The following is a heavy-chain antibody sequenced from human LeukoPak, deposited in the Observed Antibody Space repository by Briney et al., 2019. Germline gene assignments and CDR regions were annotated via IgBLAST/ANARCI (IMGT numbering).Heavy chain of an antibody. D-gene: IGHD3-22*01. V-gene: IGHV4-4*02. J-gene: IGHJ6*03. CDR3: ARESQGMWGIVVVRPPEYYMDV. CDR2: IYHSGST. CDR1: GGSISSSHW. Sequence: SGTLSLTCGVSGGSISSSHWWSWVRQPPGKGLEWIGEIYHSGSTNYNPSLKSRVTISVDKSKNQFSLKLSSVTAADTAVYYCARESQGMWGIVVVRPPEYYMDVRGKGTTVTVSS.